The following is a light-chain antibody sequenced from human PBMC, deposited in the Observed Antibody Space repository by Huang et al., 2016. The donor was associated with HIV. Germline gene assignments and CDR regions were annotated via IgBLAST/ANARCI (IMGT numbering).Light chain of an antibody. CDR1: QSISSN. CDR2: GAS. J-gene: IGKJ4*01. V-gene: IGKV3-15*01. CDR3: QQYNRWPLT. Sequence: EIVMTQSPATLSVSPGERATLSCWASQSISSNLACFQQKPGQAPRRRIYGASTRPTGIPARFSGSGSGTEFTLTISSLQSEESAVYYCQQYNRWPLTFGGGTKVEIK.